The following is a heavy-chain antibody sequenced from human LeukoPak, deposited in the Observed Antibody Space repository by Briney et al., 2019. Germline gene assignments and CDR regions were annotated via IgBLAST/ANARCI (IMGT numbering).Heavy chain of an antibody. V-gene: IGHV1-46*01. CDR1: GYTFGNYA. CDR3: ARDSPICSGGSCYSGNYFDY. J-gene: IGHJ4*02. D-gene: IGHD2-15*01. Sequence: ASVKVSCKASGYTFGNYAVHWVRQAPGQGLEWMGSINPSVGSTSYAQKFQGRVTMTRDMSTSTVYMELSSLRSEDTAVYYCARDSPICSGGSCYSGNYFDYWGQGTLVTVSS. CDR2: INPSVGST.